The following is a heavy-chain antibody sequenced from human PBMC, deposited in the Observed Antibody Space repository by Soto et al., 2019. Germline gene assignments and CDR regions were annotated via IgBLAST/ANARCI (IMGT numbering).Heavy chain of an antibody. Sequence: SETLSLTCTVSGGSISSYYWSWIRQPPGKGLEWIGYIYYSGSTNYNPSLKSRVTISVDTSKNQFSLKLSSVTAADTAMYYCARTYSSSWTPYDYWGQGTLVTVSS. CDR2: IYYSGST. J-gene: IGHJ4*02. CDR1: GGSISSYY. D-gene: IGHD6-13*01. CDR3: ARTYSSSWTPYDY. V-gene: IGHV4-59*01.